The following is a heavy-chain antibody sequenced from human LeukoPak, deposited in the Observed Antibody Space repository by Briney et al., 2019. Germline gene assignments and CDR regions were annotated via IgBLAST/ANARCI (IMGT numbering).Heavy chain of an antibody. J-gene: IGHJ4*02. CDR3: XTTPREYSSTWYYFDY. CDR2: IYHSGST. D-gene: IGHD6-13*01. V-gene: IGHV4-38-2*02. Sequence: SETLSLTCNVSGYSISSGYYWAWIRQSPGKGLEWIGSIYHSGSTYYNPSLKSRVTMSVDTSKKQFSLNLSSVTAADTAVYYXXTTPREYSSTWYYFDYWGQGILVTVSS. CDR1: GYSISSGYY.